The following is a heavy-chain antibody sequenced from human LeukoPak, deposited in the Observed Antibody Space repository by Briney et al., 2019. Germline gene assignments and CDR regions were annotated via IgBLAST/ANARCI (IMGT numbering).Heavy chain of an antibody. J-gene: IGHJ3*02. CDR1: GVTFSSYA. Sequence: GSLRLSCAASGVTFSSYAMHWVRQTPGKGLEWAAVISSDGNTKYYADSVEGRFTISRDNSNNTLYLQMNTLGADDTAIYYCARRRIVGSTDDAFDIWGQGTMVTLSS. CDR2: ISSDGNTK. V-gene: IGHV3-30-3*01. CDR3: ARRRIVGSTDDAFDI. D-gene: IGHD1-26*01.